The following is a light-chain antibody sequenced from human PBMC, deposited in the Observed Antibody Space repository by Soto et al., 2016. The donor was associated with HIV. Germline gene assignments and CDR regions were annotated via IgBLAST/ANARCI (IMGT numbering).Light chain of an antibody. V-gene: IGKV1-5*03. Sequence: DIQMTQFPSTLSASIGDRVTITCRASQSVSVWLAWYQQKPGKAPNLLIFKTSTLEVGVPSRFGGSGSGTDFTLTLSSVQPDDVGTYYCQQYNTVPWTFGQGT. J-gene: IGKJ1*01. CDR2: KTS. CDR3: QQYNTVPWT. CDR1: QSVSVW.